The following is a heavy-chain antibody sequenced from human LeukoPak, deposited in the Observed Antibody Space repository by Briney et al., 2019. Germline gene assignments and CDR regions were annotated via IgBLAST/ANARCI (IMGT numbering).Heavy chain of an antibody. J-gene: IGHJ1*01. CDR2: ISNSDNTI. Sequence: PGGSLRLSCAASGFTSRFSFSDYYMSWLRQAAGKGLEWLSFISNSDNTIHSADSVRDRLTISRDNAKNSLYLQMDSLRVDHTATYYCVMTAGRAAATDHWGQGALVTVSS. V-gene: IGHV3-11*04. CDR3: VMTAGRAAATDH. CDR1: GFTSRFSFSDYY.